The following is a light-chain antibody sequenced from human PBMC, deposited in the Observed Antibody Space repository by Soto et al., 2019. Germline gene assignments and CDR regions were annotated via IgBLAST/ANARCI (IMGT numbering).Light chain of an antibody. CDR2: KAS. CDR1: QSINNW. CDR3: QEYNTCSKT. V-gene: IGKV1-5*03. J-gene: IGKJ1*01. Sequence: DIEMTQSPSTLSASIGDRVTITCRASQSINNWLAWYQQKPGKAPKLLIYKASSLESGVPSRFSGRGYGTESTLTISALQPDDSAHYYYQEYNTCSKTFGHGTKVFIK.